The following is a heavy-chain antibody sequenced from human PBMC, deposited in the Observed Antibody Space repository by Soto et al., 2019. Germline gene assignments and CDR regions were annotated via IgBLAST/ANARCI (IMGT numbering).Heavy chain of an antibody. Sequence: SETLSLTCTVSGGSISSGDYYWSWIRQPPGKGLEWIGYIYYSGSTYYNPSLKSRVTISVDTSKNQFSLKLSSVTAADTAVYYCALRSGYSYDRYFDYWGQGTLVTVS. D-gene: IGHD5-18*01. V-gene: IGHV4-30-4*01. CDR1: GGSISSGDYY. J-gene: IGHJ4*02. CDR3: ALRSGYSYDRYFDY. CDR2: IYYSGST.